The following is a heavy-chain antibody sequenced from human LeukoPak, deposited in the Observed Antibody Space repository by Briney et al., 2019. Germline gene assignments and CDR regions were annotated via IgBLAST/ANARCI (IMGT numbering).Heavy chain of an antibody. CDR3: ANYGGGCSSTSCYGLGMAFDY. V-gene: IGHV3-23*01. CDR1: GFTFSSYA. J-gene: IGHJ4*02. CDR2: ISGSGGST. Sequence: GGSLRLSCAASGFTFSSYAMSWVRQAPGKGLEWVSAISGSGGSTYYADSVKGRFTISRDNSKNTLYLQMNSLRAEDTAVYYCANYGGGCSSTSCYGLGMAFDYWGQGTLVTVSS. D-gene: IGHD2-2*01.